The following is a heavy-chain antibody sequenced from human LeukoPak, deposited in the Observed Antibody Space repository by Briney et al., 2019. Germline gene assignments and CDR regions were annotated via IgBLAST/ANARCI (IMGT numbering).Heavy chain of an antibody. D-gene: IGHD3-22*01. V-gene: IGHV4-34*01. CDR3: ARERRIYYDSSGYWAAMYYYYGMDV. J-gene: IGHJ6*02. Sequence: PSETLFLTCAVSGGSISSGGYSWSWIRQPPGKGLEWIGEINHSGSTNYNPSLKSRVTISVDTSKNQFSLKLSSVTAADTAVYYCARERRIYYDSSGYWAAMYYYYGMDVWGQGTTVTVSS. CDR2: INHSGST. CDR1: GGSISSGGYS.